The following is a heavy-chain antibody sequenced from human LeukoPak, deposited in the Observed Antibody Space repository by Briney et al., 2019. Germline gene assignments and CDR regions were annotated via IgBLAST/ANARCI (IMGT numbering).Heavy chain of an antibody. D-gene: IGHD3-22*01. CDR3: AIFPYYDRSGAQQN. V-gene: IGHV4-34*01. J-gene: IGHJ1*01. Sequence: NPSETLSLTCAVYGGSFSGYYWSWIRQPPGKGLEWIGEINHSGSTNYNPSLKSRVTISVDTSKNQFSLKLSPVTAADTAVYYWAIFPYYDRSGAQQNWGQGTLVTASS. CDR1: GGSFSGYY. CDR2: INHSGST.